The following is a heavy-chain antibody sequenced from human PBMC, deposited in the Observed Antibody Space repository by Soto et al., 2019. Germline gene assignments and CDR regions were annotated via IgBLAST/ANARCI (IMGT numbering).Heavy chain of an antibody. Sequence: QVQLQESGPGLVKPSQTLSLTCTVSGGSISSGGYYWSWIRQHPGKGLEWIGYIYYSGSTYYNPSLMSRVTISVYTSKNQFSLKVSSVTAADTAVYYCASSVAVAGDRYWFDPWGQGTLVTVSS. CDR2: IYYSGST. J-gene: IGHJ5*02. CDR3: ASSVAVAGDRYWFDP. D-gene: IGHD6-19*01. V-gene: IGHV4-31*03. CDR1: GGSISSGGYY.